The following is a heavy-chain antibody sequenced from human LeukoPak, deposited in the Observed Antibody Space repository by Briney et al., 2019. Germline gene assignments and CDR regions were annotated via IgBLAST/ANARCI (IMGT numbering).Heavy chain of an antibody. Sequence: GGSLRLSCAASGFTFSSYAMSWVRQAPGKGLEWVSAISGSGGSPYYADSVKGRFTISRDNSKNTLYLQMNSLRAEDTAVYYCAKDRKVRGVLIRVYFDYWGQGTLVTVSS. CDR1: GFTFSSYA. D-gene: IGHD3-10*01. J-gene: IGHJ4*02. CDR3: AKDRKVRGVLIRVYFDY. V-gene: IGHV3-23*01. CDR2: ISGSGGSP.